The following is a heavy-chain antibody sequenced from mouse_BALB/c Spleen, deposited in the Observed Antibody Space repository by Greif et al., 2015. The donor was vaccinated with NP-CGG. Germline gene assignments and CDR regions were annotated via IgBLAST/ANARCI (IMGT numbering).Heavy chain of an antibody. J-gene: IGHJ4*01. CDR2: ISNGGGST. D-gene: IGHD2-2*01. CDR3: ARLSIYYGSAMDY. V-gene: IGHV5-12-2*01. Sequence: EVHLVESGGGLVQPGGSLKLSCAASGFTFSSYTMSWVRQTPEKRLEWVAYISNGGGSTYYPDTVKGRFTISRDNAKNTLYLQMSSLKSEDTAMYYCARLSIYYGSAMDYWGQGTSVTVSS. CDR1: GFTFSSYT.